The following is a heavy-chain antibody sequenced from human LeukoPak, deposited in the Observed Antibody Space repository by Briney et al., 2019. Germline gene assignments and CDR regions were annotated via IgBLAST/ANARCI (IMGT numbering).Heavy chain of an antibody. CDR2: ISSSGSGTYI. J-gene: IGHJ4*02. Sequence: GGSLRLSCAASGFTFGSFSMTWVRQAPGKGLEWVSTISSSGSGTYIYYADSVKGRFTISRDNAKNSLYLQMNSLRAEDTAVYYCARDKYTSYYESSGYYYEGTDYWGQGTLVTVSS. D-gene: IGHD3-22*01. V-gene: IGHV3-21*04. CDR3: ARDKYTSYYESSGYYYEGTDY. CDR1: GFTFGSFS.